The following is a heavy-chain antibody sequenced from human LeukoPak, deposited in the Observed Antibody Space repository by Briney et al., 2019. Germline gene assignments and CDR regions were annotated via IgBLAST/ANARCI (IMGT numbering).Heavy chain of an antibody. V-gene: IGHV4-59*12. D-gene: IGHD3-3*01. CDR1: GASISSYY. CDR3: ARDENRITISGVVISVWFDP. J-gene: IGHJ5*02. CDR2: ISYIGST. Sequence: SETLSLTCTVSGASISSYYWSWIRQPPGKGLEWIGYISYIGSTNYNPSLKSRVTISVDTSKNQFSLRLTSVTAADTAIYYCARDENRITISGVVISVWFDPWGPGTLVTVSS.